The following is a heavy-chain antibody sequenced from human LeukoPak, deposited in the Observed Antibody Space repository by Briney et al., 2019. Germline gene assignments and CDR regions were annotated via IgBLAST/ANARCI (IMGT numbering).Heavy chain of an antibody. CDR1: GGSFSGHY. CDR3: AKHSSGWYYFDY. J-gene: IGHJ4*02. Sequence: SETLSLTCAVYGGSFSGHYWSWIRQPPGKGLEWIGEINHSGSTNYNPSLKSRVTISVDTSKNQFSLKLSSVTAADTAVYYCAKHSSGWYYFDYWGQGTLVTVSS. CDR2: INHSGST. D-gene: IGHD6-19*01. V-gene: IGHV4-34*01.